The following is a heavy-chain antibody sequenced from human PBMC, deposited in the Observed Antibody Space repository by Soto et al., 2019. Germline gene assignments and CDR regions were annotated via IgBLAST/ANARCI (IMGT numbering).Heavy chain of an antibody. D-gene: IGHD3-16*01. J-gene: IGHJ4*02. CDR1: GFIFSTYW. CDR2: IDQDGSEK. V-gene: IGHV3-7*01. Sequence: EEQLVESGGGLVQPGGSLRLSCAVSGFIFSTYWMTWVRQPPGKGLEWVANIDQDGSEKYYLDSVRGRFTISRDNAKNSLYLQMNSLRAEETAVYYCVCGGNFFVYWGQGTLVTVSP. CDR3: VCGGNFFVY.